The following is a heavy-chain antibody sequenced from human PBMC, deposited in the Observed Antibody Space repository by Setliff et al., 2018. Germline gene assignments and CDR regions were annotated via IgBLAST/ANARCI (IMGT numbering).Heavy chain of an antibody. CDR3: ARTGTYRYFDY. CDR1: GGSISSSSHY. V-gene: IGHV4-39*01. CDR2: IYYRGTT. J-gene: IGHJ4*02. D-gene: IGHD1-1*01. Sequence: ETLSLTCTVSGGSISSSSHYWGWIRQPPGEGLEWIGSIYYRGTTYSNASLASRLTISVDTAKNQFSLKLTSVTAADTAVYYCARTGTYRYFDYWGQGTRVTVSS.